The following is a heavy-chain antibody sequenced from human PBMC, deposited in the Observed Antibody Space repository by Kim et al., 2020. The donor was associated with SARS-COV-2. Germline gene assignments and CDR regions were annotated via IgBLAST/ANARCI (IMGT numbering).Heavy chain of an antibody. CDR1: SESFSGYY. CDR2: INHSGDA. V-gene: IGHV4-34*01. Sequence: SETLSLTCEVSSESFSGYYWSWIRQPPGKGLEWIGKINHSGDADYNPALKSRVTISVDTSKNQLSLTMTTVTAADTGMYYCARVAISSYSYWGQGTQVTV. CDR3: ARVAISSYSY. D-gene: IGHD4-4*01. J-gene: IGHJ4*02.